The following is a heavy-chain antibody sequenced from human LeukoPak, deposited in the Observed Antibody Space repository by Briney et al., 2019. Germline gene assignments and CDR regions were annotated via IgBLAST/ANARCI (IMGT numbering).Heavy chain of an antibody. CDR1: GFTFSSYA. V-gene: IGHV3-48*04. J-gene: IGHJ1*01. CDR3: ATRARVAAAGAEYFQH. Sequence: GGSLRLSCAASGFTFSSYAMSWVRQAPGKGLEWVSYISSSGSTIYYADSVKGRFTISRDNAKNSLYLQMNSLRAEDAAVYYCATRARVAAAGAEYFQHWGQGTLVTVSS. D-gene: IGHD6-13*01. CDR2: ISSSGSTI.